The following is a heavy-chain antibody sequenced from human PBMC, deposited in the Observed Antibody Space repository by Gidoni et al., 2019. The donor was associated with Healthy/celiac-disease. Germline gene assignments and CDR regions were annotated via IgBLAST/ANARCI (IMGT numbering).Heavy chain of an antibody. CDR1: GFTFSSYW. V-gene: IGHV3-7*01. D-gene: IGHD4-17*01. Sequence: EVQLVESGGGLVEPGGSLRPAGAAAGFTFSSYWMSWVRQAPGKGLEWVANIKQDGSEKYYVDSVKGRFTISRDNAKNSLYLQMNSLRAEDTAVYYCARNLTYGESHAYYGMYVWGQGTTVTVSS. CDR2: IKQDGSEK. CDR3: ARNLTYGESHAYYGMYV. J-gene: IGHJ6*02.